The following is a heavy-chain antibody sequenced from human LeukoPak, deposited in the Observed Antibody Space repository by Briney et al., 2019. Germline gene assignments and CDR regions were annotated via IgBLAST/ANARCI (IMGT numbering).Heavy chain of an antibody. V-gene: IGHV1-24*01. CDR1: GYTLTELS. D-gene: IGHD2-2*01. CDR3: ATLGYCSSTSCSDFGY. J-gene: IGHJ4*02. CDR2: FDPEDGET. Sequence: ASVKVSCKVSGYTLTELSMHWVRQAPGKGLEWMGGFDPEDGETIYAQKFQGRVTMTEVTSTDTAYMELSSLRSEDTAVYYCATLGYCSSTSCSDFGYWGQGTLVTVSS.